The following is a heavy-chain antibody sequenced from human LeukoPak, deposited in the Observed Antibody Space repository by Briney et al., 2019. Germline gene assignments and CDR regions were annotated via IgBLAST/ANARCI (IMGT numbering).Heavy chain of an antibody. J-gene: IGHJ3*02. CDR2: ISSSGSTI. CDR1: GFTFSSYE. V-gene: IGHV3-48*03. CDR3: ARDFGSVKELDAFDI. Sequence: PGGSLRLSCAASGFTFSSYEMNWVRQAPGKGLEWVSYISSSGSTIYYADSVKGRFTISRDNAKNSLYLQMNSLRAEDTAVYYCARDFGSVKELDAFDIWGQGTMVTVSS. D-gene: IGHD1-26*01.